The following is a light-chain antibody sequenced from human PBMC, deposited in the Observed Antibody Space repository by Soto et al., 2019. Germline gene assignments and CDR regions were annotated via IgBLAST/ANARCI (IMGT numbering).Light chain of an antibody. CDR1: QRTSGH. Sequence: PTSFSAFFLNRTTITCRVSQRTSGHLHWYQQKPGKAPTPLIYAASSLKRAVTSRLSGSGSGTDLTLTISSLPPDDFATYHCQQSYITPSTTFGQGTRLEIK. V-gene: IGKV1-39*01. CDR3: QQSYITPSTT. J-gene: IGKJ5*01. CDR2: AAS.